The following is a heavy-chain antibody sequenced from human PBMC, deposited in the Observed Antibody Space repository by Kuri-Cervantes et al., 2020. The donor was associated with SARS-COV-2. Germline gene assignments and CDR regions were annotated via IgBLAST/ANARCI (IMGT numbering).Heavy chain of an antibody. CDR1: GFTFSSYA. D-gene: IGHD3-3*01. CDR3: AKDPTYYDFWSGPITFYWYFDL. V-gene: IGHV3-23*01. J-gene: IGHJ2*01. CDR2: ISGSGGST. Sequence: GESLKISCATSGFTFSSYAMSWVRQAPGKGLEWVSAISGSGGSTYYADSVKGRLTISRDNSKNTLYLQMNSLRAEDTAVYYCAKDPTYYDFWSGPITFYWYFDLWGRGTLVTVSS.